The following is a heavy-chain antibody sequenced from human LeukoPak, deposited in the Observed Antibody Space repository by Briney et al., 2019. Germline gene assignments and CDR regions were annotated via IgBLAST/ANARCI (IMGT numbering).Heavy chain of an antibody. D-gene: IGHD3-10*01. CDR1: GGSISSYY. V-gene: IGHV4-59*12. CDR2: IYYSGST. J-gene: IGHJ4*02. Sequence: SETRSLTCTVSGGSISSYYWSWIRQPPGKGLEWIRYIYYSGSTNYNPSLKSRATISVDTSKSQFSLKLSSVTAADTAVYYCARDEGRDGSGSSIDYWGQGTLVSVSS. CDR3: ARDEGRDGSGSSIDY.